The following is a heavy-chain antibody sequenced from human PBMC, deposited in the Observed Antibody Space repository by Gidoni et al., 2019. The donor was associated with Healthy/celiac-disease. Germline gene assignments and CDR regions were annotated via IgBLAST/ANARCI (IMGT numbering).Heavy chain of an antibody. Sequence: QVQLVQSGAEVKKPGASVQVSCRASGYTFTSYYMHWVRQGPGQGLEWMGIINPSGGSTSYEQKFQGRVTMTRETSTSTVYMELSSLRSEDTAVYYCARAGSGATTFFRYWGQGTLVTVSS. CDR3: ARAGSGATTFFRY. D-gene: IGHD5-12*01. CDR2: INPSGGST. CDR1: GYTFTSYY. J-gene: IGHJ4*02. V-gene: IGHV1-46*03.